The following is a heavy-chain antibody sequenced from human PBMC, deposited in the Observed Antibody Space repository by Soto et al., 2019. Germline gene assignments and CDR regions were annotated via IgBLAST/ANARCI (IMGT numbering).Heavy chain of an antibody. J-gene: IGHJ6*02. Sequence: SQTLSLTCAISGDSVSSNTASSNSTRQSPSRGLEWLGRTYYRSEWYNDYAVSVKSRITINPDTSKNQFSLQLNSVTPEDTAVYYCARGGAVVVVAATLDYYYYGMDVWGQGTTVTVSS. D-gene: IGHD2-15*01. CDR3: ARGGAVVVVAATLDYYYYGMDV. V-gene: IGHV6-1*01. CDR1: GDSVSSNTAS. CDR2: TYYRSEWYN.